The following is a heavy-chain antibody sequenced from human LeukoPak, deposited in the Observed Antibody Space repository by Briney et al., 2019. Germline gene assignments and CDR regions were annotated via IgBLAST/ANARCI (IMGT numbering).Heavy chain of an antibody. J-gene: IGHJ4*02. CDR3: VKDLGDGYNDYDY. CDR2: ISSNGGST. V-gene: IGHV3-64D*06. Sequence: PGGSLRLSCSASGFTFSSYAMHWVRQAPGKGLEYVSAISSNGGSTYYADSVKGRFTISRDNSKNTLYLQMSSLRAEDTAVYYCVKDLGDGYNDYDYWGQGTLVTVSS. CDR1: GFTFSSYA. D-gene: IGHD5-24*01.